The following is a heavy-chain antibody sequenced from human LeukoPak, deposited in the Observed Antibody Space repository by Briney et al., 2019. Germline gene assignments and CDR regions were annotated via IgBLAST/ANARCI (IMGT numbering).Heavy chain of an antibody. CDR1: GFTFSSYE. CDR3: TRDGGFLYYLDY. J-gene: IGHJ4*02. CDR2: IRSKAYGGTT. D-gene: IGHD2-15*01. V-gene: IGHV3-49*04. Sequence: SLRLSCAASGFTFSSYEMNWVRQAPGKGLEWVAFIRSKAYGGTTEYAASVKGRFTFSRDDSKSIAYLQMNNLKTEDTAVYYCTRDGGFLYYLDYWGQGALVTVSS.